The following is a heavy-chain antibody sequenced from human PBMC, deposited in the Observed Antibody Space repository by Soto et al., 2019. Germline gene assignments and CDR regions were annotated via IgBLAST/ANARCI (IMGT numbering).Heavy chain of an antibody. V-gene: IGHV5-51*01. CDR2: IYPGNSDT. D-gene: IGHD6-19*01. CDR3: ASDSTGYSSGWLGYYYYGMDV. J-gene: IGHJ6*02. CDR1: GYSFTSYW. Sequence: PGESLKISCKGSGYSFTSYWIGWVRQMPGKGLELIGIIYPGNSDTRYSPSFQGQVTISADNSISTAYLQWSSLKASDTAIYYCASDSTGYSSGWLGYYYYGMDVWGQGTTVTVSS.